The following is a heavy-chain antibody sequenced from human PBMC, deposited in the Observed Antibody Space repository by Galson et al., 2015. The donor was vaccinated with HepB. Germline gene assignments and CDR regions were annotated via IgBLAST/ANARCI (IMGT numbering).Heavy chain of an antibody. CDR2: INPSGGST. CDR1: GYTFTSYY. D-gene: IGHD4-17*01. J-gene: IGHJ3*02. Sequence: SVKVSCKASGYTFTSYYMHWVRQAPGQGLEWMGIINPSGGSTSYAQKFQGRVTMTRDTSTSTVYMELSSLRSEDTAVYYCAREFDRDYGDYGNDAFDIWGQGTVVTVSS. CDR3: AREFDRDYGDYGNDAFDI. V-gene: IGHV1-46*03.